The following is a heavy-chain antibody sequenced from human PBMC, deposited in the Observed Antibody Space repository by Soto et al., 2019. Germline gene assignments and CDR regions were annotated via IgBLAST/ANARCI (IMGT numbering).Heavy chain of an antibody. J-gene: IGHJ5*02. D-gene: IGHD6-6*01. CDR2: ITDSGGRT. CDR1: GFTFASHA. V-gene: IGHV3-23*01. CDR3: AKDLGSSSPNWFDP. Sequence: AGGSLRLSCAASGFTFASHAMNWVRQAPGKGLQWVSTITDSGGRTYYADSVKGRFTISRDNSKNTLSLQMNNLRAEDTAIYYCAKDLGSSSPNWFDPWGPGTLVTVSS.